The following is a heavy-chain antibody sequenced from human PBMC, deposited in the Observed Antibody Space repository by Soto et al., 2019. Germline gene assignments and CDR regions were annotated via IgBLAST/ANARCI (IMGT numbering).Heavy chain of an antibody. CDR2: IWYDGSNK. CDR3: AREGCSGGSCYPIGE. J-gene: IGHJ4*02. V-gene: IGHV3-33*01. CDR1: GFTFSSYG. Sequence: QVQLVESGGGVVQPGRSLRLSCAASGFTFSSYGMHWVRQAPGKGLEWVAVIWYDGSNKYYADSVKGRFTISRDNSKNTLYLQMNSLRAEGTAVYYWAREGCSGGSCYPIGEWGQGTLVTVSS. D-gene: IGHD2-15*01.